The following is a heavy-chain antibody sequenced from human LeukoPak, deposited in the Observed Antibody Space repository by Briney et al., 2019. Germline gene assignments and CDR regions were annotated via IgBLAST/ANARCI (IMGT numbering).Heavy chain of an antibody. CDR3: ARVGANYYDSSGYPYYFDY. CDR2: IYYSGST. J-gene: IGHJ4*02. D-gene: IGHD3-22*01. Sequence: SETLSLTCTVSGGSISSYYWSWIRQPPGKRLEWIGYIYYSGSTNYNPSLKSRVTISVDTSKNQFSLKLSSVTAADAAVYYCARVGANYYDSSGYPYYFDYWGQGTLVTVSS. CDR1: GGSISSYY. V-gene: IGHV4-59*01.